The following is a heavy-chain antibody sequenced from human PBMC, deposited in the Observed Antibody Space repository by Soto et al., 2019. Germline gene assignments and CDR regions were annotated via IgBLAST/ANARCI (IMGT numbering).Heavy chain of an antibody. D-gene: IGHD1-26*01. CDR3: AKDAVPYNGRWDWFDT. J-gene: IGHJ5*02. CDR1: GFTFRDYA. V-gene: IGHV3-23*01. Sequence: QLLESGGGLVQPGGSLRLSCAASGFTFRDYAMSWVRQAPGKGLEWVSAIGGTADATHYADSVKGRFTISRDNSKNTLFLQLKSVESDDTAVYYCAKDAVPYNGRWDWFDTWGQGTLVTVSS. CDR2: IGGTADAT.